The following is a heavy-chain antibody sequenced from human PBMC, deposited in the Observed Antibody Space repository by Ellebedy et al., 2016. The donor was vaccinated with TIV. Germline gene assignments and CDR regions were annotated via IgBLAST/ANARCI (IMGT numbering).Heavy chain of an antibody. V-gene: IGHV3-23*01. CDR2: ISCSGAST. CDR1: GFTFSSYA. D-gene: IGHD3-10*01. Sequence: GESLKISCVASGFTFSSYAMTWVRQAPGKGLEWVSSISCSGASTYYADSVKGRFTITRNNSKTTLYLQGNSLRAEDTAIYFCAKHPAVGSYYYMDVWGKGTTVTVSS. CDR3: AKHPAVGSYYYMDV. J-gene: IGHJ6*03.